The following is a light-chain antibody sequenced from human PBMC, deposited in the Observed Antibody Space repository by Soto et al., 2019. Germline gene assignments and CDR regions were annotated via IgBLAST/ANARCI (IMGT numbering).Light chain of an antibody. J-gene: IGKJ2*01. CDR1: QSVDIN. CDR2: GAF. Sequence: EIVMTQSPATLSVSPGGRATLSCRASQSVDINLAWYQQRPGQSPRLLVYGAFTRAAGLPARFSGRGSGTEFTLIISSLQFEDFALYYCQQYNNWPHTFGQGTKLEI. V-gene: IGKV3-15*01. CDR3: QQYNNWPHT.